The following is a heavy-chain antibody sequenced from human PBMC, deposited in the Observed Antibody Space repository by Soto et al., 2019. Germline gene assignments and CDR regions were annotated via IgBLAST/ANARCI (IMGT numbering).Heavy chain of an antibody. CDR3: TTDRLADYSNSQVTDYYYMDV. J-gene: IGHJ6*03. CDR1: GFTFSNAW. Sequence: GGSLRLSCAASGFTFSNAWMSWVRQAPGKGLEWVGRIKSKTDGETTDYAAPVKGRFTISRDDSKNTLYLQMNSLTTEDTAVYYCTTDRLADYSNSQVTDYYYMDVWGKGTTVTVSS. D-gene: IGHD4-4*01. V-gene: IGHV3-15*01. CDR2: IKSKTDGETT.